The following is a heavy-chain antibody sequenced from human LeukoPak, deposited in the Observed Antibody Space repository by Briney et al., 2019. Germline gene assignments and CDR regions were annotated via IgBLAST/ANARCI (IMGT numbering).Heavy chain of an antibody. CDR1: GFTFSSYG. D-gene: IGHD2-15*01. CDR2: ISGSGGST. J-gene: IGHJ4*02. V-gene: IGHV3-23*01. Sequence: GRSLRLSCAASGFTFSSYGMHWVRQAPGKGLEWVSGISGSGGSTYYADSVKGRFTSCRDNSKNTLYLQMNSLRAEDTALYYCAKTGGGFIVVLVAAWGQGTLVTVSS. CDR3: AKTGGGFIVVLVAA.